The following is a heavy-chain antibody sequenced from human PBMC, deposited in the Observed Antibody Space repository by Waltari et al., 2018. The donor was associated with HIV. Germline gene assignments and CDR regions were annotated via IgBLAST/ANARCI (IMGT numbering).Heavy chain of an antibody. J-gene: IGHJ3*02. CDR1: GYTFTDYS. CDR2: IHPDSGGT. CDR3: ARDRSNYGSGSYDAFDI. V-gene: IGHV1-2*06. Sequence: QVQLVQSGAEVKTPGASVKVSCKASGYTFTDYSIHWVRQAPGQGLEWMGRIHPDSGGTNFAQKFQGRVTMTRDTSISTVYMELNRLRSDDTAVYYCARDRSNYGSGSYDAFDIWGQETMVTVSS. D-gene: IGHD3-10*01.